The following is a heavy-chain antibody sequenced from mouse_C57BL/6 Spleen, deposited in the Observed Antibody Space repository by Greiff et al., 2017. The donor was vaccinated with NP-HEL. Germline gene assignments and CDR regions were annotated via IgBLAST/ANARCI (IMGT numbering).Heavy chain of an antibody. V-gene: IGHV1-53*01. CDR2: INPSNGGT. J-gene: IGHJ4*01. CDR1: GYTFTSYW. D-gene: IGHD1-1*01. Sequence: QVQLQQPGTELVKPGASVKLSCKASGYTFTSYWMHWVKQRPGQGLEWIGNINPSNGGTNYNEKFKSKATLTVDKSSSTAYMQLSSLTSEDSAVYYCARELIRQYYGSSDYYAMDYWGQGTSVTVSS. CDR3: ARELIRQYYGSSDYYAMDY.